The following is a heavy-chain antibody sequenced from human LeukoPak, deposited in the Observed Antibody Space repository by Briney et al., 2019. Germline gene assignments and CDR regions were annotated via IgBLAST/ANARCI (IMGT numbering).Heavy chain of an antibody. D-gene: IGHD6-13*01. CDR2: ISYDGSNK. CDR1: GFTFSSYG. CDR3: ARAAGTVYGISPFDY. V-gene: IGHV3-30*03. Sequence: GGSLRLSCAASGFTFSSYGMHWVRQAPGKGLEWVAVISYDGSNKYYADSVKGRFTISRDNSKNTLYLQMNSLRAEDTAVYYCARAAGTVYGISPFDYWGQGTLVTVSS. J-gene: IGHJ4*02.